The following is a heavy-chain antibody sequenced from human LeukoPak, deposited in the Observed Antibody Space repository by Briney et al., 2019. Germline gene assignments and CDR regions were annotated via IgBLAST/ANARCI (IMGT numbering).Heavy chain of an antibody. D-gene: IGHD3-22*01. CDR1: GYSISSGYY. Sequence: SETLSLTCAVSGYSISSGYYWGWIRQPPGKGLEWIGSIYHSGSTYYNPSLKSRVTISVDTSKNQFSLILSSVSAADTAVYYCARDLARYTRDSSGYDYWGQGTLVTVSS. CDR3: ARDLARYTRDSSGYDY. V-gene: IGHV4-38-2*02. J-gene: IGHJ4*02. CDR2: IYHSGST.